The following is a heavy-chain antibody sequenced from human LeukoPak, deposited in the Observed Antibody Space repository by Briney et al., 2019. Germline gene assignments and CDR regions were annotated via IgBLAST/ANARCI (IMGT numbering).Heavy chain of an antibody. V-gene: IGHV4-38-2*02. CDR3: ARDPPDRITLRLVQGDY. Sequence: SETLSLTCTVSGGSISSYYWSWIRQPPGKGLEWIGSIYHSGSTYYNPSLKSRVTISVDTSKNQFSLKLSSVTAADTAVYYCARDPPDRITLRLVQGDYWGQGTLVTVSS. CDR1: GGSISSYY. D-gene: IGHD6-19*01. CDR2: IYHSGST. J-gene: IGHJ4*02.